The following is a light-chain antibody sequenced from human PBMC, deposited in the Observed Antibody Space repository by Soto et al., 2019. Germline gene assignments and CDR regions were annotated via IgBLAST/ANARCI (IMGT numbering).Light chain of an antibody. CDR2: GVS. Sequence: QSVLTQPASVSGSPGQSITISCTGTSSDIGNYNYVSWYQQHPGKAPKLMIFGVSNRPSGVSDRFSGSKSGNTASLTISGLQAEDEADYHCSSYAGGYSVFGTGTKDTVL. V-gene: IGLV2-14*03. CDR3: SSYAGGYSV. J-gene: IGLJ1*01. CDR1: SSDIGNYNY.